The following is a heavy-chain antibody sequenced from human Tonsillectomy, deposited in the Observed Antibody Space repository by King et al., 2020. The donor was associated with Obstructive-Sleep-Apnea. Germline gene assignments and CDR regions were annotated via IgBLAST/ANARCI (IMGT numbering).Heavy chain of an antibody. D-gene: IGHD6-13*01. CDR3: ARDLVTAASSD. CDR2: ISGYNGNT. CDR1: GYTFTSYG. Sequence: VQLVESGAEVKKPGASVKVSCKTSGYTFTSYGISWVRQAPGQGLEWIGWISGYNGNTNYAQKFQDRVTMTTEPSTTTVDMELTSLRSDDTAVYYCARDLVTAASSDWGQGTLVTVSS. V-gene: IGHV1-18*01. J-gene: IGHJ4*02.